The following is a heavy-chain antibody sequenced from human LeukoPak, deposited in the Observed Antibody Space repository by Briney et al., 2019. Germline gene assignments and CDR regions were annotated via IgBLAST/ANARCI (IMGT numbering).Heavy chain of an antibody. V-gene: IGHV1-46*01. J-gene: IGHJ2*01. CDR3: ARDTEPYYSMTPAGYFDL. Sequence: ASVKVSCKASGYTFTSYYMHWVRQAPGQGLEWMGIINPSGGRTSYAQKFQGRVTMTRDTSISTAYMELSRLRSDDTAVYYCARDTEPYYSMTPAGYFDLWGRGTLVTVSS. CDR1: GYTFTSYY. CDR2: INPSGGRT. D-gene: IGHD3-10*01.